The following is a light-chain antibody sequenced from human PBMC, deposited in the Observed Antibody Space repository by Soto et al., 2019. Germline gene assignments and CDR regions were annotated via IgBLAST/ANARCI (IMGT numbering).Light chain of an antibody. V-gene: IGKV3-11*01. CDR3: QQRTDWPPAVT. CDR1: QSVSSY. CDR2: DAS. J-gene: IGKJ5*01. Sequence: EIVLTQSPATLSLSPGERATLSCRASQSVSSYLAWYQHRPGQAPRLLIYDASNRATGIPARFSGSGSGTDFTLTISCLEPEDFAIYYCQQRTDWPPAVTFGQGTRLEIK.